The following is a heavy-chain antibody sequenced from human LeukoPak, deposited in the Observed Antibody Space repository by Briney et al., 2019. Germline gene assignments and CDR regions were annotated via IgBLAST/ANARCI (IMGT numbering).Heavy chain of an antibody. CDR1: GFTFGDYA. D-gene: IGHD6-19*01. CDR3: TRWHTTSWLDY. CDR2: IGSQSSGEST. J-gene: IGHJ4*02. Sequence: GGSLRLSCTGSGFTFGDYAMTWVRQAPGKGLAWVGSIGSQSSGESTEYAAAVRGRFTLSRDDSKNIAYLQMNSLETEDTAMYYCTRWHTTSWLDYWGQGILVTVSS. V-gene: IGHV3-49*04.